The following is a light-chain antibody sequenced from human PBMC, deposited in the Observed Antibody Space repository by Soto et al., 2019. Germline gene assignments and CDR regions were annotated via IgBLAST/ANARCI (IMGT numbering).Light chain of an antibody. CDR3: NSYVIGNTRV. V-gene: IGLV2-14*01. CDR1: SSDIGDYDY. CDR2: EVS. Sequence: QSVLTQPASVSGSPGQSITISCTGTSSDIGDYDYVSWYQQHPGKAPKLLISEVSNRPSGVSNRFSGSKSGNTASLTISGLQAEDEADYYCNSYVIGNTRVFGTGTKVTVL. J-gene: IGLJ1*01.